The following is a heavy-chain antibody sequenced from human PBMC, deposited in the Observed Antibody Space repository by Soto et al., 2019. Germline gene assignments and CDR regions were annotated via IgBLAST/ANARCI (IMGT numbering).Heavy chain of an antibody. V-gene: IGHV3-30*18. CDR2: ISYDGSNK. Sequence: QVQLVESGGGVVQPGRSLRLSCAASGFTFSSYGMHWVRQAPGKGLEWVAVISYDGSNKYYADSVKGRFTISRDNSKNTLYLQMNSLRAADTAVYYCAKGESILWFGPDAFDIWCQGTMVTVSS. CDR1: GFTFSSYG. D-gene: IGHD3-10*01. J-gene: IGHJ3*02. CDR3: AKGESILWFGPDAFDI.